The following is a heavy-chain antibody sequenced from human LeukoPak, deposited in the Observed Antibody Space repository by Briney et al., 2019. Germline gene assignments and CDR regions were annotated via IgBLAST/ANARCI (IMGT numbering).Heavy chain of an antibody. CDR3: AREGSYPSYGMDV. CDR2: IYYSGST. CDR1: GGSISSYC. J-gene: IGHJ6*02. V-gene: IGHV4-59*01. D-gene: IGHD1-26*01. Sequence: SETLSLTCTVSGGSISSYCWSWIRQPPGKGLEWIGYIYYSGSTNYNPSLKSRITISVDTSKDQFSLKLSSVTAADTAVYYCAREGSYPSYGMDVWGQGTTVTVSS.